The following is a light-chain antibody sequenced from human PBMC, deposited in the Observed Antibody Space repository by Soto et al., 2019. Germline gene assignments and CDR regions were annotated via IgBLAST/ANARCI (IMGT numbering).Light chain of an antibody. Sequence: IVSAQAPWTLCFSPQERPTLSFRASRSLSDNHLAWYQQRPGQAPRLLIYGSSSRAAGIPDRFRGSGTGTDFTLTIRRLEPEDFGVYYCQQYSDEPHTFGLGTKVDI. V-gene: IGKV3-20*01. CDR1: RSLSDNH. CDR3: QQYSDEPHT. J-gene: IGKJ2*01. CDR2: GSS.